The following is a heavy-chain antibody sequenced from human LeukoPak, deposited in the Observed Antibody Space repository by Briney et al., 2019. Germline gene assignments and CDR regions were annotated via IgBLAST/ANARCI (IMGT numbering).Heavy chain of an antibody. D-gene: IGHD3-9*01. Sequence: ASVKVSCKASGYTFTSYGISWVRQAPGQGLEWMAWISSYNGNTNYAQKFQGRVTLTTDTSTSTAYMELRSLRSEDTAVYYCATSYYDILTGYRPLAYWGQGTLVTVSS. CDR1: GYTFTSYG. CDR2: ISSYNGNT. J-gene: IGHJ4*02. CDR3: ATSYYDILTGYRPLAY. V-gene: IGHV1-18*01.